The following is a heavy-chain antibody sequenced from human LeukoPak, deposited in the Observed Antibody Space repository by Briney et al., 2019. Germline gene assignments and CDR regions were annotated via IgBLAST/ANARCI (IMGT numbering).Heavy chain of an antibody. D-gene: IGHD6-19*01. CDR2: ISGSSSYI. Sequence: GGSLRLSCAASGFTFSSYSMNWVRQAPGKGLEWVSSISGSSSYIYYADSVKGRFTISRDNAKNSLYLQMNSLRAEDTAVYYCAKDRYSSGWYDYFDYWGQGTLVTVSS. J-gene: IGHJ4*02. CDR3: AKDRYSSGWYDYFDY. CDR1: GFTFSSYS. V-gene: IGHV3-21*04.